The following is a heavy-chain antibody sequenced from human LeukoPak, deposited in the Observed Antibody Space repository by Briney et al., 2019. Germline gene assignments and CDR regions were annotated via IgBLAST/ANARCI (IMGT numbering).Heavy chain of an antibody. Sequence: GGSLRLSCAASGFTVSRNYMSWVRQAPGKGLDWVSVISSAGSTYYADSVKGRFTISRHNPKNTLYLQMNSLRAEDTAVYYCARGGYLDSGGYSYDWGQGTLVTVSS. CDR2: ISSAGST. D-gene: IGHD3-22*01. CDR3: ARGGYLDSGGYSYD. V-gene: IGHV3-53*04. J-gene: IGHJ4*02. CDR1: GFTVSRNY.